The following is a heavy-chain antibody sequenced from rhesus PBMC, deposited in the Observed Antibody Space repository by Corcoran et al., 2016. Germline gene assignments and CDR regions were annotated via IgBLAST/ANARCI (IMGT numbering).Heavy chain of an antibody. CDR1: GFTFSDYS. Sequence: EVQLAESGGDLAKPGGSLRLSCAASGFTFSDYSMDWVRQAPGKGLEWVSRISNRGDSTWYADSVKGRFTVSRDNAKNTLFLQMNSLTPEDKAVYYCGRADFGINYWGQGVLVTVSS. CDR2: ISNRGDST. D-gene: IGHD6-25*01. CDR3: GRADFGINY. V-gene: IGHV3-178*01. J-gene: IGHJ4*01.